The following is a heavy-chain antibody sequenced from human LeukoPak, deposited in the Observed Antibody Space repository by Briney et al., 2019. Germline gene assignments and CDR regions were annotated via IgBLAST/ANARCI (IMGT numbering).Heavy chain of an antibody. V-gene: IGHV4-4*09. Sequence: PSETLSLTCAVSGVSISPYYWAWIRQPPGKGLEWIGYIHTSGSNKQYPSLMSGVTISVDKSKNHFSLRLTSVTAADTAVYYCARLSAAVHLGAFDLWGQGTMVTVSS. CDR1: GVSISPYY. CDR3: ARLSAAVHLGAFDL. CDR2: IHTSGSN. J-gene: IGHJ3*01. D-gene: IGHD3-3*01.